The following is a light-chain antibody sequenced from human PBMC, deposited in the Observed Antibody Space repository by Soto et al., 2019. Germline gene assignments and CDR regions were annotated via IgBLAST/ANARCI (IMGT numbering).Light chain of an antibody. V-gene: IGKV1-17*01. CDR3: QQLNSYPFT. Sequence: IQLTQSPSSLYASVGDRVTITCRASQAIRTALGWYQQKPGKVPKLLIYAASILQSGVPSRFSGSGSGTDFTLTISSLQPEDFATYYCQQLNSYPFTFGGGTKVEIK. CDR1: QAIRTA. J-gene: IGKJ4*01. CDR2: AAS.